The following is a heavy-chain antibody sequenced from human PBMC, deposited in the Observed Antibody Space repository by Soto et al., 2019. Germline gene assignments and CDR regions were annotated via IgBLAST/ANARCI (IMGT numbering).Heavy chain of an antibody. V-gene: IGHV3-30*18. CDR1: GFTFSSYG. D-gene: IGHD1-26*01. CDR3: AKEIKPVSSPWDFDY. J-gene: IGHJ4*02. Sequence: QVHLVESGGGVVQPGRSLRLSCTASGFTFSSYGMSWVRQDPGKGLEWMTIISYDGSLKYYADSVKGRFTVSRDNSKNTLYLQMNSLRADDTAVYYCAKEIKPVSSPWDFDYWGQGTLVTVSS. CDR2: ISYDGSLK.